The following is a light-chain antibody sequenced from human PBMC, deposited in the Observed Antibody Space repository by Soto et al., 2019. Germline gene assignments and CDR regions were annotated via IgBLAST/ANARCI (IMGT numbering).Light chain of an antibody. CDR1: NTDVGQDKS. CDR3: VSYRDTDTLV. J-gene: IGLJ1*01. CDR2: EVT. V-gene: IGLV2-14*01. Sequence: QSALTQPASVSGSRGQSITISCVGRNTDVGQDKSVSWYQQGPGKAPKLLIFEVTNRPSGVSSRFSGSRSGNTASLTISRLQPDDEGDYFCVSYRDTDTLVFGTGTKVTVL.